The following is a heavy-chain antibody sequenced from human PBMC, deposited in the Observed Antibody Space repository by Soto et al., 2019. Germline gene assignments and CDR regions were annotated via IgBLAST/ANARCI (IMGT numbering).Heavy chain of an antibody. J-gene: IGHJ4*02. D-gene: IGHD2-15*01. CDR3: GEDGAGTDYSNLDH. CDR2: ISWDGRTA. CDR1: GFTFDDYS. V-gene: IGHV3-43*01. Sequence: EVQLVQSGAVVVQPGGSLRLSCAASGFTFDDYSMHWVRQLPGKGLEWVSLISWDGRTAFYADSVLGRFTISKDNSKNSLYLQMNSLATEDAAIYYCGEDGAGTDYSNLDHWGQGALVTVSS.